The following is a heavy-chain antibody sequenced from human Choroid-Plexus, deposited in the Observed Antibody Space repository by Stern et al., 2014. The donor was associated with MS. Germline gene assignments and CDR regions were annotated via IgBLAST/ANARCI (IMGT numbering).Heavy chain of an antibody. CDR3: AKDRQYLTYFFDH. J-gene: IGHJ5*02. CDR1: GFTFGSCA. V-gene: IGHV3-30*18. CDR2: VSYDGGNK. D-gene: IGHD2/OR15-2a*01. Sequence: VQLVESGGGVVQPGRPLRLSCVASGFTFGSCAMHWVRQAPGKGLEWLAGVSYDGGNKYYADSVKGRFTISRDNSQNTLYMQMSSLRPEDTAVYYCAKDRQYLTYFFDHWGQGSLVTVSS.